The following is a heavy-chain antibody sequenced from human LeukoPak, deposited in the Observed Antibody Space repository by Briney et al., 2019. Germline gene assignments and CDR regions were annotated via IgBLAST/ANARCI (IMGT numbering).Heavy chain of an antibody. J-gene: IGHJ4*02. CDR2: IKSKSDGGTT. CDR3: TVIEAAGSIDY. D-gene: IGHD6-13*01. V-gene: IGHV3-15*01. CDR1: GFTFSNAW. Sequence: PGGSLRLSCAASGFTFSNAWMSWVRQAPGKGLEWVGRIKSKSDGGTTDYAAPVKGRFTISRDDSRNTLYLQMNSLKTDNTAVYYSTVIEAAGSIDYWGQGTLVTVSS.